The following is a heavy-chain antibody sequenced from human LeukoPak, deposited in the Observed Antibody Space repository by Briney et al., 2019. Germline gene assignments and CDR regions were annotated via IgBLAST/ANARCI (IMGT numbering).Heavy chain of an antibody. D-gene: IGHD3-22*01. CDR3: ASVYYDSSGHTDYYYYYGMDV. V-gene: IGHV4-31*03. Sequence: PSETLSLTCTVSGGSISSGGYYWNWIRQHPGKGLEWIGYIYYSGSTYYNPSLKSRVTISVDTSKNQFSLKLSSVTAADTAVYYCASVYYDSSGHTDYYYYYGMDVWGQGTTVTVSS. J-gene: IGHJ6*02. CDR2: IYYSGST. CDR1: GGSISSGGYY.